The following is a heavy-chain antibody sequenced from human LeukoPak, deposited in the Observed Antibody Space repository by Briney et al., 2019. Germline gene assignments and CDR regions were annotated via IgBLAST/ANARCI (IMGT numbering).Heavy chain of an antibody. J-gene: IGHJ4*02. CDR3: AKGYCTGASCYVLDS. Sequence: ASVKVSCKASGYDFTTNYIHWVRQAPGQGLQWMGTINPSVGSTTYGQRFRGRVTMTRDTSTATVYMDQSSLTSEDTAIYYCAKGYCTGASCYVLDSWGQGTLVTVSS. CDR2: INPSVGST. D-gene: IGHD2-15*01. V-gene: IGHV1-46*01. CDR1: GYDFTTNY.